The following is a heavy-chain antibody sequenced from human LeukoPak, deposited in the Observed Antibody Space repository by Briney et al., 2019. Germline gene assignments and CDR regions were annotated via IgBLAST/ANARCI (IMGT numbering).Heavy chain of an antibody. CDR3: AKDISKGYCSGGSCYGSDAFDI. D-gene: IGHD2-15*01. Sequence: GGSLRLSCAASGFTFSSYEMNWVRQAPGKGLEWVSYISSSGSTKHYADSVKGRFTISRDNAKNSLYLQMNSLRAEDTAVYYCAKDISKGYCSGGSCYGSDAFDIWGQGTMVTVSS. J-gene: IGHJ3*02. CDR1: GFTFSSYE. V-gene: IGHV3-48*03. CDR2: ISSSGSTK.